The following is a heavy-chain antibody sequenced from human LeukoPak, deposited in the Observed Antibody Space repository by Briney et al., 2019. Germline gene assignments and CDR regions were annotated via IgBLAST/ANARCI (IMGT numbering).Heavy chain of an antibody. V-gene: IGHV3-23*01. D-gene: IGHD2-2*01. CDR3: AKDYGSSTLYSFDY. J-gene: IGHJ4*02. Sequence: PGGSLRLSCAASGFTFSSYAMSRVRQAPGKGLEWVSAISGSGGDTYYADSVKGRFTISRDNSKNTLYLQMKSLRAEDTAVYYCAKDYGSSTLYSFDYWGQGALVTVSS. CDR1: GFTFSSYA. CDR2: ISGSGGDT.